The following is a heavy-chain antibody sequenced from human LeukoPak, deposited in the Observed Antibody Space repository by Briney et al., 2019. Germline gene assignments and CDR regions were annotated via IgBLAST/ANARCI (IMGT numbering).Heavy chain of an antibody. CDR1: GGSISSYY. Sequence: SETLSLTCTVSGGSISSYYWSWIRQPPGKGLEWIGYIYYSGSTYYDPSLRSRVTISVDTSKNQFSLKLSSVTAADTAVYYCARNLAGHFGGFYFDDWGQGTLVTVSS. J-gene: IGHJ4*02. D-gene: IGHD2-21*01. CDR2: IYYSGST. CDR3: ARNLAGHFGGFYFDD. V-gene: IGHV4-59*12.